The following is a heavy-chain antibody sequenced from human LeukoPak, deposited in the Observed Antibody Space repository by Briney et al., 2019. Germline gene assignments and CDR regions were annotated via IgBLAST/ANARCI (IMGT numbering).Heavy chain of an antibody. J-gene: IGHJ4*02. Sequence: PSETLSLTCAVSGASISSGGYSWTWIRQPPGKGLEWIGEINHSGSTNYNPSLKSRVTISVDTSENQFSLKLSSVTAADTAVYYCARGPTYQWLRDYWGQGTLVTVSS. V-gene: IGHV4-30-2*01. CDR2: INHSGST. CDR3: ARGPTYQWLRDY. CDR1: GASISSGGYS. D-gene: IGHD6-19*01.